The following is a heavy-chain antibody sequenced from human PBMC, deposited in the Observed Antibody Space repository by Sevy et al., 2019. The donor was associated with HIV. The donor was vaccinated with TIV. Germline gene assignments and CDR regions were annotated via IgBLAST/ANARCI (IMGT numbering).Heavy chain of an antibody. J-gene: IGHJ4*02. CDR2: FSFGCGRI. V-gene: IGHV3-23*01. D-gene: IGHD2-8*01. Sequence: LSLTCAASGFTFAKYSTSWVRQAPGKGLEWVSTFSFGCGRINYADSVKGRFTISRDDSKNTLFLQMNSLRAEDTATYFCAREGCTQPHDYWGQGTLVTVSS. CDR3: AREGCTQPHDY. CDR1: GFTFAKYS.